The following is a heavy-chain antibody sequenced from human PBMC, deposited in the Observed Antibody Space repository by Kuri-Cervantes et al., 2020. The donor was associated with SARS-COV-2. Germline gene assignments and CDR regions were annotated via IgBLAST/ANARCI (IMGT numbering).Heavy chain of an antibody. CDR3: ARGAPLRFLEWLFWWFDP. V-gene: IGHV1-2*02. CDR2: INPNSGGT. D-gene: IGHD3-3*01. CDR1: GYTFTGYY. J-gene: IGHJ5*02. Sequence: ASVKVSCKASGYTFTGYYMHWVRQAPGQGLEWMGWINPNSGGTNYAQKFQGRVTMTRDTSISTAYMELSRRRSDDTAVYYCARGAPLRFLEWLFWWFDPWGQGTLVPSPQ.